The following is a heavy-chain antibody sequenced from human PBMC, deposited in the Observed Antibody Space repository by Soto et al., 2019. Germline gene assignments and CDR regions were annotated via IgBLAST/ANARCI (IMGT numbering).Heavy chain of an antibody. V-gene: IGHV4-39*01. CDR1: GGSILDSTYY. CDR2: IFYSGGT. J-gene: IGHJ5*02. CDR3: ARQASGYYYGWFDP. D-gene: IGHD3-22*01. Sequence: SETLSLTCTVSGGSILDSTYYWAWIRQSPGKGLEWIGTIFYSGGTFYTPSLKSRVTMSVDTSNNQFSLKLSSVTAADTAVYYCARQASGYYYGWFDPRGQGTPVTVSS.